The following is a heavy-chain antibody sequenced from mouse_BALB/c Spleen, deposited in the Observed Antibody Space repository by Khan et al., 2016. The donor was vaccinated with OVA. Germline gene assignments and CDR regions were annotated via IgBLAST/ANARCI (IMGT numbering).Heavy chain of an antibody. CDR3: AIKDCFDY. V-gene: IGHV1S137*01. CDR2: ISTDSVNT. Sequence: QVQLKESGPELVRPGVSVKLSCKGSGYTFTDYSMHWVKQSHAKSLEWIGVISTDSVNTNYNQKFKGKATLTVDKSSSTAYMELARMISEDTAVYYCAIKDCFDYWGQGTTLTVSS. CDR1: GYTFTDYS. D-gene: IGHD1-3*01. J-gene: IGHJ2*01.